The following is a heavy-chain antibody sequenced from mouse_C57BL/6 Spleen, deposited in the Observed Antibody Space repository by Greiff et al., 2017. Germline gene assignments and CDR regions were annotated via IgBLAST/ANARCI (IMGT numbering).Heavy chain of an antibody. CDR2: IWSDGST. Sequence: VMLVESGPGLVAPSQSLSITCTVSGFSLTSYGVHWVRQPPGKGLEWLVVIWSDGSTTYNSALKSRLSISKDNSKSQVFLKMNSLQTDDTAMYYCARHSTVVEDAMDYWGQGTSVTVSS. CDR1: GFSLTSYG. CDR3: ARHSTVVEDAMDY. D-gene: IGHD1-1*01. J-gene: IGHJ4*01. V-gene: IGHV2-6-1*01.